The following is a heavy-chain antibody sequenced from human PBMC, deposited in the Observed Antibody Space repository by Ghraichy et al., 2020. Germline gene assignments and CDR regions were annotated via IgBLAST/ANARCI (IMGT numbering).Heavy chain of an antibody. CDR1: GFTFSSYG. CDR3: AKDGSGGSYSDGMDV. Sequence: GGSLRLSCAASGFTFSSYGMHWVRQAPGKGLEWVAVISYDGSNKYYADSVKGRFTISRDNSKNTLYLQMNSLRAEDTAVYYCAKDGSGGSYSDGMDVWGQGTTVTVSS. J-gene: IGHJ6*02. D-gene: IGHD2-15*01. V-gene: IGHV3-30*18. CDR2: ISYDGSNK.